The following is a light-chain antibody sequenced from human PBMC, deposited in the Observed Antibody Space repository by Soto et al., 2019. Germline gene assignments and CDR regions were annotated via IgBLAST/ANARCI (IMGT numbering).Light chain of an antibody. CDR2: EVN. Sequence: QSALTQPPSASGSPGQSVTISCTGTSSDIGAYNYVSWFQQHPGEAPKLIISEVNKPPSGVPDRFSGSKSGNTASLTVSGLQAEDEADYYCTSYGGRDNLMFGGGPKLTVL. CDR1: SSDIGAYNY. V-gene: IGLV2-8*01. J-gene: IGLJ3*02. CDR3: TSYGGRDNLM.